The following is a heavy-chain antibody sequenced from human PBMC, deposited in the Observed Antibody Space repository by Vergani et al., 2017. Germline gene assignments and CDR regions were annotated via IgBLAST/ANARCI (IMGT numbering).Heavy chain of an antibody. D-gene: IGHD3-3*01. Sequence: EMDLVESGGGLVEPGGSLRLSCVVSEINFSYYWMTWIRQAPGKGLEWVAHINENGSEQCYEDSVKGRFTISRDNAQKSVFLQMKSLTVEDTAVYYWAKEDRRARSAWGQGTLVIVSS. CDR3: AKEDRRARSA. V-gene: IGHV3-7*04. CDR1: EINFSYYW. CDR2: INENGSEQ. J-gene: IGHJ5*02.